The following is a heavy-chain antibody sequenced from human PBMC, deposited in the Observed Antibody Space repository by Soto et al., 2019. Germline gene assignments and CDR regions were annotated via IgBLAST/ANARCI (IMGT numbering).Heavy chain of an antibody. J-gene: IGHJ3*02. CDR3: ARYDNSGSHGFDI. Sequence: QVQLQESGPGLVKPSQTLSLTCTVSGGSISSGGYYWSRIRQHPGKGLEWIGYIYYSGSTYYNPSLKSRLTISVDTSKNQFSLKLSSVTAADTAVYYCARYDNSGSHGFDIWGQGTMVTVSS. CDR1: GGSISSGGYY. V-gene: IGHV4-31*03. D-gene: IGHD3-22*01. CDR2: IYYSGST.